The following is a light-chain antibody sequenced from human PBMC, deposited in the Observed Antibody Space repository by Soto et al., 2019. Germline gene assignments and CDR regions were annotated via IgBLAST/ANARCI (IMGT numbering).Light chain of an antibody. V-gene: IGLV1-47*01. CDR2: MNN. J-gene: IGLJ7*01. Sequence: QSVLTQPPSASGTPGQRVTISCSGSSSNIGSYYVSWYQQFPGTAPKLLNYMNNQRPSGVPDRFSGSKSGTSASLGISGLRSEDEADYYCAAWDDSLSGAVFGGGTQLTVL. CDR3: AAWDDSLSGAV. CDR1: SSNIGSYY.